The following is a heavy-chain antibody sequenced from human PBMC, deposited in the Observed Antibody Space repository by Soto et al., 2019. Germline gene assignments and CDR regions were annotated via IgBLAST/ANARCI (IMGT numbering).Heavy chain of an antibody. J-gene: IGHJ5*02. V-gene: IGHV4-34*01. Sequence: SETLSLTCAVYGGSFSVYYWSLIRQPPGKGLEWIGEINHSGSTNYNPSLKSRVTISVDTSKNQFSLKLSSVTDADTAVYYCARRPPHIAAAATNWSDPWGQGTLVTVSS. D-gene: IGHD6-13*01. CDR2: INHSGST. CDR3: ARRPPHIAAAATNWSDP. CDR1: GGSFSVYY.